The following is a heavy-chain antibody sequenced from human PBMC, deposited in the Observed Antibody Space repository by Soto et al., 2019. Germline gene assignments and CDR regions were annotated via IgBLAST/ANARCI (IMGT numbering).Heavy chain of an antibody. V-gene: IGHV3-64*02. CDR3: ARQLGYYGLGSHYSPYYGMDV. J-gene: IGHJ6*02. CDR1: GFHFSNSA. D-gene: IGHD3-10*01. CDR2: ISGDGGDT. Sequence: GSLRLSCAASGFHFSNSAMHWVRQAPGKGLEHVSAISGDGGDTYHADSVKGRFAISRDNSKNTLYLQMGSLRTEDMAVYYCARQLGYYGLGSHYSPYYGMDVRGQGTTVTVSS.